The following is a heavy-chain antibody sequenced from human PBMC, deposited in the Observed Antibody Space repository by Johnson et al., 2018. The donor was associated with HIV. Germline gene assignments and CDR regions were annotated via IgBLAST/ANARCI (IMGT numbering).Heavy chain of an antibody. CDR1: GFTFRSYA. Sequence: QVQLVESGGGVVQPGRSLRLSCAASGFTFRSYAMHWVRQAPGKGLEWVAVISYDGSNKYYADSVKGRFTISRDNSKNALYLQMNSLRAEDTAVYYCARVRVGAFDIWGQGTMVTVSS. D-gene: IGHD1-26*01. CDR3: ARVRVGAFDI. CDR2: ISYDGSNK. V-gene: IGHV3-30*14. J-gene: IGHJ3*02.